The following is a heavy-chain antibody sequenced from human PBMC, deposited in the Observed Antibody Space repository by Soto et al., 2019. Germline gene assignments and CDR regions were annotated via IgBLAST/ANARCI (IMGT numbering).Heavy chain of an antibody. V-gene: IGHV3-21*02. CDR1: GFTFSSYN. CDR2: ISTWSSYS. J-gene: IGHJ4*02. Sequence: EVQLVESRGGLVKPGGSLRLSCTATGFTFSSYNMNWVRQAPGKGLEWVSYISTWSSYSFYADSVKGRFTISRDNSENSLYLQLDSLRDEDTAVYYCARASHDYGALDYWGQGALVTVSS. D-gene: IGHD4-17*01. CDR3: ARASHDYGALDY.